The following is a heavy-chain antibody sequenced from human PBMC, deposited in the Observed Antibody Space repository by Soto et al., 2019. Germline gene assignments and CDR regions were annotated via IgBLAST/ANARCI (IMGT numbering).Heavy chain of an antibody. D-gene: IGHD2-2*01. CDR1: GYTFTSYD. CDR2: MNPNSGNT. Sequence: QVQLVQSGAEVKKPGASVKVSCKASGYTFTSYDINWVRQATGQGLEWMGWMNPNSGNTGYAQKCQGRVTMTRNTSISTAYMELSSLRSEDTAVYYCAGNGRLVPAASYYYYYGMDVWGQGTTVTVSS. V-gene: IGHV1-8*01. J-gene: IGHJ6*02. CDR3: AGNGRLVPAASYYYYYGMDV.